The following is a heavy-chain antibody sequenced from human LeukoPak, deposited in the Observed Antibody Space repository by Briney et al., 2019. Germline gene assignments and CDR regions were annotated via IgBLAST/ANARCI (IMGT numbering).Heavy chain of an antibody. CDR1: GFTLSSYG. D-gene: IGHD3-10*01. V-gene: IGHV3-33*01. J-gene: IGHJ4*02. CDR2: IWYDGSNK. CDR3: ARERYGSGSYYFDY. Sequence: GGSLRLSCAASGFTLSSYGMHWVRQAPGKGLEWVAVIWYDGSNKYYADSVKGRFTISRDNSKNTLYLQINSLRAEDTAVYYCARERYGSGSYYFDYWGQGTLVTVSS.